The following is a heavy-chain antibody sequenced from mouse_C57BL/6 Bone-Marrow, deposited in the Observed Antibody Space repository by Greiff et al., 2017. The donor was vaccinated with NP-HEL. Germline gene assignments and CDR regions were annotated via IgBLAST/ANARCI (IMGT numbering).Heavy chain of an antibody. J-gene: IGHJ3*01. D-gene: IGHD1-1*01. V-gene: IGHV1-64*01. CDR2: IHPNSGST. CDR3: ARYPSHYYGSSYWFAY. CDR1: GYTFTSYW. Sequence: VKLQQPGAELVKPGASVKLSCKASGYTFTSYWMHWVKQRPGQGLEWIGMIHPNSGSTNYNEKFKSKATLTVDKSSSTAYMQLSSLTSEDSAVYYCARYPSHYYGSSYWFAYWGQGTLVTVSA.